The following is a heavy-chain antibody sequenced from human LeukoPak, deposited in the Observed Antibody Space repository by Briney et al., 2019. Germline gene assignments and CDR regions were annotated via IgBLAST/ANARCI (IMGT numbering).Heavy chain of an antibody. J-gene: IGHJ4*02. CDR2: IYYSGSI. V-gene: IGHV4-28*05. CDR3: ARMSGYGYFDY. CDR1: GYSISSSNW. Sequence: SDTLSLTCAVSGYSISSSNWWGWIRQPPGKGLEWIGYIYYSGSIYYNPSLKGRVTMSVDTSKNQFSLKLSSVTAVDTAVYYCARMSGYGYFDYWGQGTLVTVSS. D-gene: IGHD5-12*01.